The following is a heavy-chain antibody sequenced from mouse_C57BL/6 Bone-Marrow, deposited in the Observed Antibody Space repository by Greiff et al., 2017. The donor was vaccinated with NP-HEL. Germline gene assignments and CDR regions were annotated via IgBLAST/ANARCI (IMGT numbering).Heavy chain of an antibody. CDR1: GYAFTNYL. V-gene: IGHV1-54*01. D-gene: IGHD1-1*01. CDR2: INPGSGGT. Sequence: VQLQQSGAELVRPGTSVKVSCKASGYAFTNYLIEWVKQRPGQGLEWIGVINPGSGGTNYNEKFKGKATLTADTSSSTAYLQLSSLTSEDSAVYFCASNYYGSSYYWGQGTLVTVSA. CDR3: ASNYYGSSYY. J-gene: IGHJ3*01.